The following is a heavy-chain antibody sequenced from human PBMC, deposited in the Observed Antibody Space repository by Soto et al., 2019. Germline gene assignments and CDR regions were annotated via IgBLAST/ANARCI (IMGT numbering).Heavy chain of an antibody. J-gene: IGHJ6*02. CDR2: INPNSGGT. CDR3: ARIPYSYRLTYYYYGMDV. D-gene: IGHD5-12*01. CDR1: GCTFTGYY. Sequence: ASVKVSWKASGCTFTGYYMHWGRQSPGQGLEWMGWINPNSGGTNYAQKFQGRVTMTRDTSISTAYMALSRLRSDDTAVYYCARIPYSYRLTYYYYGMDVWGQGTTVTVSS. V-gene: IGHV1-2*02.